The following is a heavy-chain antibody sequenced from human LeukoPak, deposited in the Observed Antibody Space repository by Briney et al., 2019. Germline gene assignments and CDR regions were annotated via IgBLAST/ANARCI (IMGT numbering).Heavy chain of an antibody. CDR3: TRGPILLWMHNGMDV. J-gene: IGHJ6*02. CDR1: GFIFGDHA. CDR2: IRSKAYGGTT. V-gene: IGHV3-49*04. Sequence: PGGSLRLSCTAYGFIFGDHAMSWVRQAPGMGLEWVGFIRSKAYGGTTEYAASVKGRFTISRDDSKSIAYLQMNSLETEDTALYYCTRGPILLWMHNGMDVWGQGTTVTVSS. D-gene: IGHD5-18*01.